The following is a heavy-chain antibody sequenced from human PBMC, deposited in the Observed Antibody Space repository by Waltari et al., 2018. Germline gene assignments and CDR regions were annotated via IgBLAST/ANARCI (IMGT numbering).Heavy chain of an antibody. V-gene: IGHV3-23*01. CDR1: A. Sequence: AMSWVRQAPGKGLEWVSAISGSGGSTYYADSVKGRFTISRDNSKNTLYLQMNSLRAEDTAVYYCARTLRTAAAGLLYYYYGMDVWGQGTTVTVSS. J-gene: IGHJ6*02. CDR2: ISGSGGST. D-gene: IGHD6-13*01. CDR3: ARTLRTAAAGLLYYYYGMDV.